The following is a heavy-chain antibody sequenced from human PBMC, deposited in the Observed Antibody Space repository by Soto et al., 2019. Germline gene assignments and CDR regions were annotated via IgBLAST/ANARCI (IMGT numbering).Heavy chain of an antibody. Sequence: PSETLSLTCAVSGVSISSVNWWTWVRQSPQRGLEYIGEIFHDGTANYYPSFEIRVAISVDTSKNQFSLKLTSVTAADTAIYFCARLVYDTRINHMYFDXWGQGTLVTVSX. CDR1: GVSISSVNW. CDR3: ARLVYDTRINHMYFDX. D-gene: IGHD3-10*01. J-gene: IGHJ4*02. CDR2: IFHDGTA. V-gene: IGHV4-4*02.